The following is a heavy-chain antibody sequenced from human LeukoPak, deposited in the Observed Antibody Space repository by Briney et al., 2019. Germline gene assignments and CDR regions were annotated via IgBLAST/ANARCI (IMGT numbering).Heavy chain of an antibody. V-gene: IGHV1-69*13. CDR2: IIPIFGTA. Sequence: ASVKVSCKASGGTFSSYAISWVRQAPGQGLEWMGGIIPIFGTANYAQKFQGRVTITADESTSTAYMELSSLRSEDTAVYYCTRDGSSGYYLDAFDIWGQGTMVTVSS. CDR1: GGTFSSYA. CDR3: TRDGSSGYYLDAFDI. J-gene: IGHJ3*02. D-gene: IGHD3-22*01.